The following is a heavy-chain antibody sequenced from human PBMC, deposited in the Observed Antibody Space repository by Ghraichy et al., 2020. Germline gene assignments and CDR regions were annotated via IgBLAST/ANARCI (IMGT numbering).Heavy chain of an antibody. Sequence: LSLTCVASGFTFSHYEMNWVRQARGKGLEWVSFIGTIDTDIHYAASAKGRFTISRDNAKNSLYLQMNNLRVEDTAMYYCSRDRPGTEDYDYWGQGTLVTVSS. J-gene: IGHJ4*02. D-gene: IGHD6-6*01. CDR2: IGTIDTDI. CDR1: GFTFSHYE. V-gene: IGHV3-48*01. CDR3: SRDRPGTEDYDY.